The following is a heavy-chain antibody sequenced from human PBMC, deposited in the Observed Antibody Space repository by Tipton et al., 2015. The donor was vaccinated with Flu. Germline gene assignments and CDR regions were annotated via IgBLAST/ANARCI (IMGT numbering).Heavy chain of an antibody. Sequence: TLSLTCTVSGGSISSYYWSWIRQPPGKGLEWIGYIYYSGSTNYNPSLKSRVTISVDTSKNQFSLKLSSVTAADTAVYYCARLRRGGYYYESSGYLDYWGQGTLVTVSS. J-gene: IGHJ4*02. V-gene: IGHV4-59*08. D-gene: IGHD3-22*01. CDR3: ARLRRGGYYYESSGYLDY. CDR2: IYYSGST. CDR1: GGSISSYY.